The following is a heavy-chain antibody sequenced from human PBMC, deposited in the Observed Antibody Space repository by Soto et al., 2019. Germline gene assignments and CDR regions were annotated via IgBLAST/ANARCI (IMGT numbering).Heavy chain of an antibody. Sequence: QVQLQESGPGLVKPSQTLSLTCTVSGGSISSGDYYWSWIRQPPGKGLEWIGYICYSGSTYYNPSLKSRVTISVDTSKNQFSLKLSSVTAADTAVYYCARNAGVLEWLFGYWGQGTLVTVSS. D-gene: IGHD3-3*01. CDR3: ARNAGVLEWLFGY. J-gene: IGHJ4*02. CDR2: ICYSGST. V-gene: IGHV4-30-4*01. CDR1: GGSISSGDYY.